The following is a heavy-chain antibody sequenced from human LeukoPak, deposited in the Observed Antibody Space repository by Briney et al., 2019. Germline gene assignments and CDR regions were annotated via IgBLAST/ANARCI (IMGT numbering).Heavy chain of an antibody. V-gene: IGHV3-7*01. CDR3: ARDSPRSHFES. CDR1: GFTFSNYW. J-gene: IGHJ5*01. CDR2: IKQDGSEK. Sequence: PGGSLRLSCAASGFTFSNYWMNWVRQAPGKGLEWVANIKQDGSEKYYVDSVKGRFTISRDNAKNSLYLQMNSLRAEDTAMYYCARDSPRSHFESWGQGTLVTVSS.